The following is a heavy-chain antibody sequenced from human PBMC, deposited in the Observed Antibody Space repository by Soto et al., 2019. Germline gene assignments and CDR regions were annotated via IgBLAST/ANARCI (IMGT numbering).Heavy chain of an antibody. CDR3: ASVNGSPPCHYYYGMDV. Sequence: QVQLVQSGAEVKKPGASVKVSCKASGYTFTSYDISWVRQAPGQGLEWMGWISAYNGNTNYAQKLQSRVTMTTDTSTRTGYTELRSLGSDDTAVYYCASVNGSPPCHYYYGMDVWGQGTTVTVSS. J-gene: IGHJ6*02. CDR1: GYTFTSYD. CDR2: ISAYNGNT. V-gene: IGHV1-18*01. D-gene: IGHD2-8*01.